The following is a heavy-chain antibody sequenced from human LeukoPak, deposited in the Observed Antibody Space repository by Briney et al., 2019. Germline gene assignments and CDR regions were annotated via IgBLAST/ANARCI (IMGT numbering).Heavy chain of an antibody. V-gene: IGHV3-69-1*02. Sequence: GGSLRLSCAASGFIFSDYYMGWVRQAPGKGLEWVSHITSSSNIYYADSVKGRFTISRDNAKNSLYLQMNSLRAEDTAVYYCARGVDNWGQGTLVTVSS. CDR2: ITSSSNI. J-gene: IGHJ4*02. CDR3: ARGVDN. CDR1: GFIFSDYY.